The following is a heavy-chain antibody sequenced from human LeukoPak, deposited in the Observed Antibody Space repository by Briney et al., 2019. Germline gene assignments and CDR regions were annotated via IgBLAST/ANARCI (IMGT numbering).Heavy chain of an antibody. V-gene: IGHV3-23*01. Sequence: GGSLRLSCAASGFTFSSYAMSWVRQAPGKGLERVSAISGSGGSTYYADSVKGRFTISRDNSKNTLYLQMNSLRAEDTAVYYCAKDFRGSYSSDWFDPWGQGTLVTVSS. D-gene: IGHD1-26*01. CDR1: GFTFSSYA. CDR2: ISGSGGST. J-gene: IGHJ5*02. CDR3: AKDFRGSYSSDWFDP.